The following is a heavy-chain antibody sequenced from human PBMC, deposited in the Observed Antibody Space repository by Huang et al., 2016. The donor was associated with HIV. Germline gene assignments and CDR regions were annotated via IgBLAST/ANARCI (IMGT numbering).Heavy chain of an antibody. Sequence: QVQLYQWGAGLLRPSETLSLTCAVYRGSLSGYYWSWIRQSPEKGLEWIGEINYSGTINYNPSLKSRVTRSVDTSKKQLSLKLKSVTAADTAVYYCAREVMTSFGGPFDPWGQGTLFAVSS. D-gene: IGHD3-16*01. CDR2: INYSGTI. CDR3: AREVMTSFGGPFDP. J-gene: IGHJ5*02. V-gene: IGHV4-34*01. CDR1: RGSLSGYY.